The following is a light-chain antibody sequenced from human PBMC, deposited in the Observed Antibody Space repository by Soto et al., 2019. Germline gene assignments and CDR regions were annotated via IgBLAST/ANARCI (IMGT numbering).Light chain of an antibody. CDR1: SSDVGGYNY. V-gene: IGLV2-14*03. CDR2: DVS. CDR3: SSYTTSNTRQIV. Sequence: QSALTQPASVSGSPGQSITISCTGTSSDVGGYNYASWYQRHPGKASKLMIYDVSNRPSGVSNRFSGSKSGNTASLTISGLQPEDEADYYCSSYTTSNTRQIVFGTGTKVTVL. J-gene: IGLJ1*01.